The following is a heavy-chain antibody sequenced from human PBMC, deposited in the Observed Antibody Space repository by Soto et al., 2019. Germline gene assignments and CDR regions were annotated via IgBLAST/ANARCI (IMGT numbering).Heavy chain of an antibody. Sequence: GSGPTLVNPTQTLTLTCTFSGFSRSTSGVGVGWIRQPPGKALEWLALVSWDDDQSYSPSPKSRLTITKDTSKNQVVLTMTDMDPVDTATYYCAHRLDSTSTNGAFDIWGPGTMVTVSS. D-gene: IGHD2-8*01. CDR1: GFSRSTSGVG. CDR3: AHRLDSTSTNGAFDI. CDR2: VSWDDDQ. V-gene: IGHV2-5*02. J-gene: IGHJ3*02.